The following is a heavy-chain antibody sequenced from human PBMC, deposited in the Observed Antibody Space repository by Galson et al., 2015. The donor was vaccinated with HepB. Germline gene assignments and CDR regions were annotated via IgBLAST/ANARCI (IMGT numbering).Heavy chain of an antibody. V-gene: IGHV3-48*04. CDR3: ARDRDWAFDF. CDR2: ISNSAI. J-gene: IGHJ4*02. Sequence: SLRLSCATSGFIFSGYSMNWVRQAPGKGLEWISYISNSAIWYADSVRGRFTISRDNAKNSLYLQMNSLRAEDTALYYCARDRDWAFDFWGQGTLVTVSS. D-gene: IGHD3-9*01. CDR1: GFIFSGYS.